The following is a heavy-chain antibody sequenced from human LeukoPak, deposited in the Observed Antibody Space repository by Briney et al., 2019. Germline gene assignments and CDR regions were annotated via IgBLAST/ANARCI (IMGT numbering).Heavy chain of an antibody. V-gene: IGHV3-64*01. J-gene: IGHJ4*02. CDR1: GFTFSSYP. CDR2: ISYNGGST. D-gene: IGHD5-12*01. CDR3: ARRARSRFSGYYYFDC. Sequence: GGSLRLSCAASGFTFSSYPMYWVRQAPGKGLEYISAISYNGGSTSYANSVKGRFTISRDNSKNTLYLQMGSLRPEDMAIYYCARRARSRFSGYYYFDCWGQGTPVTVSS.